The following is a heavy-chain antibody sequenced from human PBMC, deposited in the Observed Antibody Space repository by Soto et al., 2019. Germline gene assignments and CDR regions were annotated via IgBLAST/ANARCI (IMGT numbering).Heavy chain of an antibody. V-gene: IGHV4-39*01. Sequence: QLQLQESGPGLVKPSETLSLTCTVSGGSISSSSYYWGWIRQPPGKGLEWVGSIYYSGSTYYNPSLKRLVTISIDTSKDQFSPELSSVTAADTAVYYCARHTPAISISDHWGQGTLVTVSS. CDR3: ARHTPAISISDH. CDR2: IYYSGST. J-gene: IGHJ4*02. CDR1: GGSISSSSYY. D-gene: IGHD2-15*01.